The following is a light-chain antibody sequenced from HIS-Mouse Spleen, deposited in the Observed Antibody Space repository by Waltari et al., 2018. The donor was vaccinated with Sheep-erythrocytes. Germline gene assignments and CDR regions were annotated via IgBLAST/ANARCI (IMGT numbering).Light chain of an antibody. CDR3: SSYAGSNNWV. CDR2: EVS. Sequence: QSALTQPPPASGPPGQSVTISCTGTSSDVGGYNYVSWYQQHPGKAPTLMIYEVSKRPSGVPDRFSGSKSGNTASLTVSGLQAEDEADYYCSSYAGSNNWVFGGGTKLTVL. CDR1: SSDVGGYNY. V-gene: IGLV2-8*01. J-gene: IGLJ3*02.